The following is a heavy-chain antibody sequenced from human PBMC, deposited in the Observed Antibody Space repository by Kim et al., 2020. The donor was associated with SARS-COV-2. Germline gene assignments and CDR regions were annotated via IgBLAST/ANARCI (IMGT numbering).Heavy chain of an antibody. CDR1: GFTFTGLA. V-gene: IGHV3-23*01. CDR2: IDGSDGTT. CDR3: MKGGWGWIWDH. D-gene: IGHD2-21*01. J-gene: IGHJ4*02. Sequence: GGSLRLSCTTSGFTFTGLAMSWVRQAPGKGLEWVSSIDGSDGTTYYVDSVRGRFTISRDDSKNTLYLQMSALRGDDTAVYYCMKGGWGWIWDHWGQGTLVTVSS.